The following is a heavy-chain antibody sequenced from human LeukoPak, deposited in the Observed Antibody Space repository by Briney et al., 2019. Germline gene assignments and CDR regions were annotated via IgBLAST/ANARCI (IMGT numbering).Heavy chain of an antibody. J-gene: IGHJ4*02. CDR2: IRYDGSNK. V-gene: IGHV3-30*02. D-gene: IGHD1-26*01. Sequence: GGSLRLSCAASGFTFSSYGMHWVRQAPGKGLERVAFIRYDGSNKYYADSVKGRFTISRDNSKNTLYLQMNSLRAEDTAVYYCAKDPVGSTLTFDYWGQGTLVTVSS. CDR3: AKDPVGSTLTFDY. CDR1: GFTFSSYG.